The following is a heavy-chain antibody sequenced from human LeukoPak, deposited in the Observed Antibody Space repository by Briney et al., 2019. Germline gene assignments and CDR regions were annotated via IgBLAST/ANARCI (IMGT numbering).Heavy chain of an antibody. CDR3: ATPGYCSTIDCYYYMDV. CDR1: GGSISTSSYY. CDR2: IYYSGST. V-gene: IGHV4-39*01. J-gene: IGHJ6*03. D-gene: IGHD2-2*01. Sequence: PSETLSLTCTVSGGSISTSSYYWGWIRQPPGKGLEWIGTIYYSGSTYYNPSLERRVTISLDMSKNQFSLNLTSVTAADTAVYYCATPGYCSTIDCYYYMDVWGKGTTVTVSS.